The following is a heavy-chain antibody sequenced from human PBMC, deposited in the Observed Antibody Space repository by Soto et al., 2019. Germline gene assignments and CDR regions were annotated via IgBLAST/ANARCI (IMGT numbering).Heavy chain of an antibody. CDR2: IYYSGST. Sequence: SETLSLSCTVSGGSISSYYWSWIRQPPGKGLEWIGYIYYSGSTYYNPSLKSRVTISVDTSKNQFSLKLSSVTAADTAVYYCARDLGGLRYYFDYWGQGTLVTVSS. D-gene: IGHD3-9*01. CDR1: GGSISSYY. J-gene: IGHJ4*02. V-gene: IGHV4-59*12. CDR3: ARDLGGLRYYFDY.